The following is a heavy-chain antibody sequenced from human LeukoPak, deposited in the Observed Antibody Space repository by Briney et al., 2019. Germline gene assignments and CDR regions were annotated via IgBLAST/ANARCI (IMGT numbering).Heavy chain of an antibody. D-gene: IGHD1-26*01. V-gene: IGHV4-39*02. CDR2: MYYDGST. J-gene: IGHJ4*02. CDR1: GGSIYSTSFY. CDR3: ARRSDSGSDDGEDYFDY. Sequence: ETLSLTCTVSGGSIYSTSFYWGWIRQPPGKGLEWIGSMYYDGSTYYNPSLKSRVTISVNTSKNHFSLKLTSVTAADTAVYFCARRSDSGSDDGEDYFDYWGQGTLVTVSS.